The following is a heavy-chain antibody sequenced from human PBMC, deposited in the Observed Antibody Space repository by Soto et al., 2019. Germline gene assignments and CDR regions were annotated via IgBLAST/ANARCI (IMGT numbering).Heavy chain of an antibody. J-gene: IGHJ4*02. D-gene: IGHD3-22*01. CDR2: IYYSGST. V-gene: IGHV4-39*01. Sequence: SETLSLTCTVSGDSISSTNYYWGWIRQPPGKGLEWIGSIYYSGSTYYNPSLKSRVTISVDASKNLFSLRLSSVTAADTAVYYCARQHFDSSGYFAYWGQGTLVTVSS. CDR1: GDSISSTNYY. CDR3: ARQHFDSSGYFAY.